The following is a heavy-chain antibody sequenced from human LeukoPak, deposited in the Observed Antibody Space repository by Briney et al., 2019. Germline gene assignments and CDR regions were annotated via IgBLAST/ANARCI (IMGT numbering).Heavy chain of an antibody. CDR1: GGAVSSYY. J-gene: IGHJ4*02. D-gene: IGHD3-10*01. V-gene: IGHV4-59*02. CDR2: IYYSGST. Sequence: PSETLSLTCIVSGGAVSSYYWSWIRQPPGKGLEWIGYIYYSGSTNYNPSLKSRVTMSVDTSKNQFSLKLSSVTAADTAVYYCARGVYGRNYYGSGSYYNGLYYFDYWGQGTLVTVSS. CDR3: ARGVYGRNYYGSGSYYNGLYYFDY.